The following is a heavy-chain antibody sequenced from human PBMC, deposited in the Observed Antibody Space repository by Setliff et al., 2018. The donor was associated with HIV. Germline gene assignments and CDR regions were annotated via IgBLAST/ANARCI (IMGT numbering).Heavy chain of an antibody. CDR3: ASGQLVRGVGAFDI. Sequence: PSETLSLTCTVSGGSISSGGYYWSWIRQQPGKGLEWIGYIYYSGSTYYNPSLKSRVTISVDTSKNQFSLKLSSVTAADTAVYYCASGQLVRGVGAFDIWGQGTMVTVSS. J-gene: IGHJ3*02. V-gene: IGHV4-31*03. CDR2: IYYSGST. CDR1: GGSISSGGYY. D-gene: IGHD6-6*01.